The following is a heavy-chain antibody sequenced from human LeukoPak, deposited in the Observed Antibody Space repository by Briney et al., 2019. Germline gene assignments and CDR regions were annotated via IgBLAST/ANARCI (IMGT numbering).Heavy chain of an antibody. D-gene: IGHD3-22*01. CDR2: IIPIFGTA. V-gene: IGHV1-69*13. Sequence: SVKVSCKASGGTFSSYAISWVRQAPGQGLEWMGGIIPIFGTANYAQKFQGRVTITADESTSTAYMELSSLRSEDTAVYYCATRQYDSSGYYNFDYWGQGTLVTVSS. CDR3: ATRQYDSSGYYNFDY. CDR1: GGTFSSYA. J-gene: IGHJ4*02.